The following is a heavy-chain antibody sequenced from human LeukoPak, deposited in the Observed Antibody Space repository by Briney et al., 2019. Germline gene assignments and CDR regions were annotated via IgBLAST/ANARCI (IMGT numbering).Heavy chain of an antibody. CDR1: GGSISSYY. CDR2: IYYSGST. CDR3: AGRIAVAGTSY. J-gene: IGHJ4*02. V-gene: IGHV4-59*12. D-gene: IGHD6-19*01. Sequence: PSETLSLTCTVSGGSISSYYWSWIRQPPGKGLEWIGYIYYSGSTNYNPSLKSRVTISVDTSKNQFSLKLGSVTAADTAVYYCAGRIAVAGTSYWGQGTLVTVSS.